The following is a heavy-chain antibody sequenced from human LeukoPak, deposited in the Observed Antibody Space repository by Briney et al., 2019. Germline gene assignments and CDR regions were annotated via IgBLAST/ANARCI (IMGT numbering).Heavy chain of an antibody. Sequence: GGSLRLSCAASGFTFRCYWMSRVRPAPGKGLEGVANIKQDGSEKYYVDSVKGRFTISRDNAKNSLYLQMNSLRAEDTAVYYCARTRLRYFDWLLYDAFDIWGQGTMVTVSS. CDR2: IKQDGSEK. D-gene: IGHD3-9*01. V-gene: IGHV3-7*01. CDR3: ARTRLRYFDWLLYDAFDI. J-gene: IGHJ3*02. CDR1: GFTFRCYW.